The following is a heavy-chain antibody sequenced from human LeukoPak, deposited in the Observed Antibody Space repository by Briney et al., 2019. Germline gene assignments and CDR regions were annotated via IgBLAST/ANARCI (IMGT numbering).Heavy chain of an antibody. J-gene: IGHJ4*02. CDR1: GLTFDDYA. CDR2: IGWNTGSI. CDR3: AKDLRYSGSYLFDC. Sequence: QPGGSLRLSCPPSGLTFDDYAMDCVRHAPGKGLEWVLGIGWNTGSIDYADSVKGRFTISRDNAKTSLYLQMNSLRAEDTALYYCAKDLRYSGSYLFDCWGQGTLVTVSS. V-gene: IGHV3-9*01. D-gene: IGHD1-26*01.